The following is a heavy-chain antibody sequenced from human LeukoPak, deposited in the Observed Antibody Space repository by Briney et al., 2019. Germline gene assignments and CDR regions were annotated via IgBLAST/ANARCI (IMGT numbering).Heavy chain of an antibody. CDR3: ARAADYDYVWGSYRYFDY. V-gene: IGHV4-4*07. CDR1: GGSISGYF. CDR2: IYTSGST. D-gene: IGHD3-16*02. J-gene: IGHJ4*02. Sequence: SETLSLTCTVSGGSISGYFWSWIRQPAGKGLEWIGRIYTSGSTKYNPSLKSRLTMSVDTSKNQFSLKLSSVTAADTAVYYCARAADYDYVWGSYRYFDYWGQGTLVTVSS.